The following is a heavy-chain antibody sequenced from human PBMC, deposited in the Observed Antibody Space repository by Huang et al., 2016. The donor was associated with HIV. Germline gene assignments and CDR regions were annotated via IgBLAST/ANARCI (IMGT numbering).Heavy chain of an antibody. V-gene: IGHV4-39*01. CDR2: IYYKGST. CDR1: GGSIRSSDYH. D-gene: IGHD3-10*01. Sequence: QLLLQESGPGLVKPSEALALTCAVSGGSIRSSDYHWGWIRQPPGRGLEWIGSIYYKGSTHYRPSLKSRVPIAVDTSKNLFFLNLTSMTAADTAVYYCARHREGPVAYYSGWGSHLNYMDVWGRGRTVVVSS. CDR3: ARHREGPVAYYSGWGSHLNYMDV. J-gene: IGHJ6*03.